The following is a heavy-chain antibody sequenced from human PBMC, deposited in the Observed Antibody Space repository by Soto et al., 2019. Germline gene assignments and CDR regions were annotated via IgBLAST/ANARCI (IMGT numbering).Heavy chain of an antibody. Sequence: QVVLLQSGAEVKEPGSSVRLSCQVSGSTFNNFAFSWVRQAPGQGPEWLGGIVVMSNAADYSQRFQDRVMITADTSTSTLYMELGSLTCDDTAVYYCARAIKRWEVNYYFDYWGQGTLVTVSS. CDR1: GSTFNNFA. V-gene: IGHV1-69*06. J-gene: IGHJ4*02. CDR3: ARAIKRWEVNYYFDY. CDR2: IVVMSNAA. D-gene: IGHD1-26*01.